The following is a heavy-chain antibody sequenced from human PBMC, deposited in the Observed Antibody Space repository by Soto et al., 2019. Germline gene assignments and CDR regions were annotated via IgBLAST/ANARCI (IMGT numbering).Heavy chain of an antibody. D-gene: IGHD2-21*01. V-gene: IGHV1-69*12. J-gene: IGHJ4*02. CDR1: GGTFSNYA. CDR2: IIPSIGSA. Sequence: QVQLVQSGAEVKKPGSSVKVSCKASGGTFSNYAISWVRQAPGQGLEWMGGIIPSIGSANYAQRFQGRATITADESTSTASMGMSSLRSEDTAVYCCARDSYFHPSSHCYYYESGYWGQGTLVTVSS. CDR3: ARDSYFHPSSHCYYYESGY.